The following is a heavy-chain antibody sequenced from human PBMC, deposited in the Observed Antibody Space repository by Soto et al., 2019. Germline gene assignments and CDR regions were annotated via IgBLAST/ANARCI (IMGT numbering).Heavy chain of an antibody. Sequence: SSPTLVNPTQTLTLTCTFSGFSLSSSGGGVGWIRQPPGKALEWLALIYWNDDKRYTPSLKSRLTITKDTSKNQVVLTMTNMAPVDTATXYCAHSPFYDSSGYPVRWGQGSLVTVSS. D-gene: IGHD3-22*01. CDR3: AHSPFYDSSGYPVR. J-gene: IGHJ4*02. V-gene: IGHV2-5*01. CDR2: IYWNDDK. CDR1: GFSLSSSGGG.